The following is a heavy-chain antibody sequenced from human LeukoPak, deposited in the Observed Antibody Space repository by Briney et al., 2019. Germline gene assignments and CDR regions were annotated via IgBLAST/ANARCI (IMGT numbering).Heavy chain of an antibody. V-gene: IGHV3-33*06. CDR3: AKGGTLGYCSSTSCYTVPWFDP. J-gene: IGHJ5*02. CDR2: MWYDGSNK. Sequence: GGSLRLSCAASGFTFSSYGMHWVRQAPGKGLEWVAVMWYDGSNKYYADSVKGRFTISRDNSKNTLYLQMNSLRAEDTAVYYCAKGGTLGYCSSTSCYTVPWFDPWGQGTLVTVSS. CDR1: GFTFSSYG. D-gene: IGHD2-2*02.